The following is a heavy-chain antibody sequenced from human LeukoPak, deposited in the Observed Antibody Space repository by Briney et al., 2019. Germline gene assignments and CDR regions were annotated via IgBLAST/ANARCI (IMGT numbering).Heavy chain of an antibody. CDR3: ARDKHWLAYDF. Sequence: GGSLRLSCAASGFTFSSYSMNWVRQAPGKGLEWVSGISGSGGSTYYADSVKGRFTISRDNSRNTLYLQMNSLRAEDTAVYYCARDKHWLAYDFWGQGTLVTASS. D-gene: IGHD6-19*01. CDR1: GFTFSSYS. V-gene: IGHV3-23*01. J-gene: IGHJ4*02. CDR2: ISGSGGST.